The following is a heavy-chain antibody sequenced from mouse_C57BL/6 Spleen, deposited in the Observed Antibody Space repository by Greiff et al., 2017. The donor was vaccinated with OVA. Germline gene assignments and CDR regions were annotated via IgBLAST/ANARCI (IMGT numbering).Heavy chain of an antibody. Sequence: QVQLQQSGAELVKPGASVKLSCKASGYTFTSYWMHWVKQRPGQGLEWIGMIHPNSGSTNYNEKFKSKATLTVDKSSSTAYMQLSSLTSEDSAVYYCARGAGSGSAWFAYWGQGTLVTVSA. CDR2: IHPNSGST. CDR3: ARGAGSGSAWFAY. V-gene: IGHV1-64*01. J-gene: IGHJ3*01. CDR1: GYTFTSYW. D-gene: IGHD3-2*02.